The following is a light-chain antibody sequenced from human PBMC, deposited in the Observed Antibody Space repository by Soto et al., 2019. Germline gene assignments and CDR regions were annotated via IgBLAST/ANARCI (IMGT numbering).Light chain of an antibody. CDR2: GAS. Sequence: EIVLTQSPGTLSLSQGERATLSCGPSRGFSRGNLAWYQQKPGQAPRLLIYGASSRATGIPDRFSGSGSGTDFTLTISRLEPEDFAVYYCQQYGSSPSITFGQGTRLEIK. J-gene: IGKJ5*01. CDR3: QQYGSSPSIT. V-gene: IGKV3-20*01. CDR1: RGFSRGN.